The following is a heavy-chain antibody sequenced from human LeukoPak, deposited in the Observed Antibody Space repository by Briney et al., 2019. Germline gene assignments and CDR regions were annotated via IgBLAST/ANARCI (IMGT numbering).Heavy chain of an antibody. CDR1: GLTFSSYA. CDR2: ISYDGGDK. CDR3: ARAGDYSNFNTSWFFDN. V-gene: IGHV3-30*01. Sequence: GGSLRLSCAASGLTFSSYAMHWVRQAPGKGLKWVAMISYDGGDKNYADSVKGRFSISRDNSKNTLYLQMNSLKTEDTAVYYCARAGDYSNFNTSWFFDNWGQGTLVTVSS. D-gene: IGHD4-11*01. J-gene: IGHJ4*02.